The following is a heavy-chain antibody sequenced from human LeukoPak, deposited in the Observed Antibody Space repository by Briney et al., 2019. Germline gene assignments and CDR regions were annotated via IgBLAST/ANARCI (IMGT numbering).Heavy chain of an antibody. V-gene: IGHV3-53*01. D-gene: IGHD1-26*01. Sequence: GGSLRLSCAASGFTVSSNYMSWVRQAPGKGLEWVSVIYSGGSTHYADSVKGRFTISRDNSKNTLYLQMNSLRAEDTAVYYCARIKSGSYYGGNFDYWGQGTLVTVSS. J-gene: IGHJ4*02. CDR1: GFTVSSNY. CDR2: IYSGGST. CDR3: ARIKSGSYYGGNFDY.